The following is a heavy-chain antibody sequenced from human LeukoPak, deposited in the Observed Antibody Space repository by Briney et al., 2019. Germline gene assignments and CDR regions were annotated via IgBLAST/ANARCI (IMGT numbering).Heavy chain of an antibody. CDR1: GGSFSGYY. CDR3: ARVRKGYYCGSGSTYGMDV. J-gene: IGHJ6*02. V-gene: IGHV4-34*01. D-gene: IGHD3-10*01. Sequence: SETLSLTCAVYGGSFSGYYWSWIRQPPGKGLEWIGEINHSGSTNYNPSLKSRVTISVDTSKNQFSLKLSSVTAADTAVYYCARVRKGYYCGSGSTYGMDVWGQGTTVTVSS. CDR2: INHSGST.